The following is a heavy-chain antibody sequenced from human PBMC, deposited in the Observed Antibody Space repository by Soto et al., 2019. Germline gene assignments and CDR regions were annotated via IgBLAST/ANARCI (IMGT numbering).Heavy chain of an antibody. CDR3: AKATGYGDRFEYFQH. CDR1: GFTFDDYA. V-gene: IGHV3-9*03. J-gene: IGHJ1*01. Sequence: SLRLSCAASGFTFDDYAMHWVRQAPGKGLEWVSGISWNSGSIGYADSVKGRFTISRDNAKNSLYLQMNSLRAEDMALYYCAKATGYGDRFEYFQHWGQGTLVTVSS. D-gene: IGHD4-17*01. CDR2: ISWNSGSI.